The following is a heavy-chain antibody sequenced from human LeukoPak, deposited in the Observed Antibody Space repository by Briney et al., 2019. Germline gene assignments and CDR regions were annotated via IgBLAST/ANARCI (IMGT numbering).Heavy chain of an antibody. D-gene: IGHD6-13*01. CDR2: ISYDGSNK. CDR1: GFXFSSYA. Sequence: GGSLRLSCAASGFXFSSYAIHWVRQAPGKGLEWVAVISYDGSNKYYADSVKGRFTISRDNSKNTLYLQMNSLRAEDTAVYYCATLAAAGTLVDYWGQGTLVTVSS. CDR3: ATLAAAGTLVDY. V-gene: IGHV3-30-3*01. J-gene: IGHJ4*02.